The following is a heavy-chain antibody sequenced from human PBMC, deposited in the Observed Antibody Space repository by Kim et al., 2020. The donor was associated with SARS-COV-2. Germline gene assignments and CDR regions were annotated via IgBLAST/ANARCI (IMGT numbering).Heavy chain of an antibody. J-gene: IGHJ6*02. CDR1: GGSISSYY. CDR3: ARDAGNYDILTGYFLYGMDV. CDR2: IYYSGST. D-gene: IGHD3-9*01. Sequence: SETLSLTCTVSGGSISSYYWSWIRQPPGKGLEWIGYIYYSGSTNYNPSLKSRVTISVDTSKNQFSLKLSSVTAADTAVYYCARDAGNYDILTGYFLYGMDVWGQGTTVTVSS. V-gene: IGHV4-59*01.